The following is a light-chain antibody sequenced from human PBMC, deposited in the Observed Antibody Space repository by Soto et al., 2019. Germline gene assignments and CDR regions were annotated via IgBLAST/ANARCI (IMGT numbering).Light chain of an antibody. J-gene: IGKJ1*01. V-gene: IGKV1-6*01. Sequence: ATQMTQSPSSLSASGGGKIIITCRASRDVGSDVSWYQQKPGQAPKLLIYAASNLYTGVPSRFSGSRSGTEFTLTISSLQPEDFASYYCLQDYGDSWTFGQGTKVDIK. CDR1: RDVGSD. CDR2: AAS. CDR3: LQDYGDSWT.